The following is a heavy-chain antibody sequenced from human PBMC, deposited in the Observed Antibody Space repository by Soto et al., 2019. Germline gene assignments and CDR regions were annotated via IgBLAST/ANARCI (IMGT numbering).Heavy chain of an antibody. J-gene: IGHJ6*02. CDR1: GYTFTSYG. CDR2: ISAYNGNT. D-gene: IGHD4-4*01. V-gene: IGHV1-18*04. Sequence: ASVKVSCKASGYTFTSYGLSWVRQAPGRGLEWMGWISAYNGNTNYAQKLQGRVTMTTDTSTSTAYMELRSLRSDDTAVYYCARDSTTTVTLSYYYYYGMDVWGQGTTVTVSS. CDR3: ARDSTTTVTLSYYYYYGMDV.